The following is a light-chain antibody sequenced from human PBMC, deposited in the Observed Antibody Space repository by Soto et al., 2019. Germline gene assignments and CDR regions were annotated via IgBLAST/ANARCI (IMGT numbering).Light chain of an antibody. V-gene: IGKV1-5*03. Sequence: DIQMTQSPSTLSASVGDRVTITGRARQSISSWLACYQHKPGKAPKLLIYKKSSLESGVPSRISSSRSGTEFTLTISSLQPDDFATNYCQQYNSLSTLGPGTQMEIK. CDR3: QQYNSLST. CDR1: QSISSW. J-gene: IGKJ2*01. CDR2: KKS.